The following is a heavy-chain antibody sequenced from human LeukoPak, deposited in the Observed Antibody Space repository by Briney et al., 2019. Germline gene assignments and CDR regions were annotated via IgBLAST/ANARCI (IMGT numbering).Heavy chain of an antibody. CDR2: IYYSGST. D-gene: IGHD5-24*01. Sequence: SETLSLTCTVSGGSISSYYWSWIRQPPGKGLEWIGYIYYSGSTNYNPSLKSRVTISVDTSKNQFSLKLSSVTAADTAVYYCAGAREMATIVDYWGQGTLVTVSS. V-gene: IGHV4-59*01. CDR1: GGSISSYY. J-gene: IGHJ4*02. CDR3: AGAREMATIVDY.